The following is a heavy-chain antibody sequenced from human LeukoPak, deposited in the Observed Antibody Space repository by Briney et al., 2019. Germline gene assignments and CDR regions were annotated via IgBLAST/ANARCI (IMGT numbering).Heavy chain of an antibody. CDR3: AREAGDYDAGGHPPTPYYFDL. Sequence: PSETLSLTCNVSGGSISGYYWSWIRQPAGKGLEWMGRTFSSGRNNYNPSLKSRLMVAVDPSKNQFSLRLSSVTAADTAVYYCAREAGDYDAGGHPPTPYYFDLWGQGTLVTVSS. D-gene: IGHD3-16*01. V-gene: IGHV4-4*07. CDR2: TFSSGRN. CDR1: GGSISGYY. J-gene: IGHJ4*02.